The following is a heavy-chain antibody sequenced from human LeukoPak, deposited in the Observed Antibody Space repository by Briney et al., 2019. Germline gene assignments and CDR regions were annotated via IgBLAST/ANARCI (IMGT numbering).Heavy chain of an antibody. CDR3: ARGSDFWSGYRLDY. Sequence: GGSLRLSCAASGFTFSSYSMNWVRQAPGKGLEWVSYISSSSSTIYYADSVKGRFTISRDNAKNSLYLQMNSLRAEDTAVYYCARGSDFWSGYRLDYWGQGTLVTVSS. V-gene: IGHV3-48*01. D-gene: IGHD3-3*01. CDR1: GFTFSSYS. J-gene: IGHJ4*02. CDR2: ISSSSSTI.